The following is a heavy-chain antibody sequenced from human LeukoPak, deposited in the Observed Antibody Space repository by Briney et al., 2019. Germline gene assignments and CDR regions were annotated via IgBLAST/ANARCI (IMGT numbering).Heavy chain of an antibody. CDR1: GFTFSTYG. CDR3: AKDEGGNFDY. V-gene: IGHV3-30*02. Sequence: QSGGSLRLSCAASGFTFSTYGMHWVRQAPGKGLEWVAFIRYDGSNKYYADSVKGRFTISRDNSKNTLYLQMNSLRAEDTALYYCAKDEGGNFDYWGQGTLVTVSS. CDR2: IRYDGSNK. J-gene: IGHJ4*02. D-gene: IGHD1-1*01.